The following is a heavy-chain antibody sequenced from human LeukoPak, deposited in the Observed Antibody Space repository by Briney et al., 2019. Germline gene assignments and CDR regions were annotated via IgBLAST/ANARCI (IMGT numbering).Heavy chain of an antibody. CDR1: GYTFTGYY. V-gene: IGHV1-2*02. Sequence: ASVKVSCKASGYTFTGYYMHWVRQAPGQGLKWMGWINPNSGGTNYAQKFQGRVTMTRDTSISTAYMELSRLRSDDTAVYYCAREPGVSSEHFDYWGQGTLVTVSS. CDR2: INPNSGGT. CDR3: AREPGVSSEHFDY. J-gene: IGHJ4*02. D-gene: IGHD2-8*01.